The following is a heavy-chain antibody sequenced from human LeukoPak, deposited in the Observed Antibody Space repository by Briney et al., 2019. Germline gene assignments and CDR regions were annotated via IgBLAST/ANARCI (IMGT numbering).Heavy chain of an antibody. D-gene: IGHD3-22*01. V-gene: IGHV1-46*03. CDR2: INPSGGST. CDR3: AYDSSGYDY. Sequence: ASVKVSCKASGYTFTSYYMHWVRQAPGQGLEWMGIINPSGGSTSYAQKFQGRVTITADESTSTAYMELSSLRSEDTAVYYCAYDSSGYDYWGQGTLVTVSS. CDR1: GYTFTSYY. J-gene: IGHJ4*02.